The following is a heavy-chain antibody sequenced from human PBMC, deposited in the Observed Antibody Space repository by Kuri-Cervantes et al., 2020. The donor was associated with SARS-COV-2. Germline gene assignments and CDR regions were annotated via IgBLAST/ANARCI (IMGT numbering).Heavy chain of an antibody. CDR2: FYYSGGT. V-gene: IGHV4-39*01. Sequence: GSLRLSCTVSGGSITTYSYYWGWIRQPPGKGLEWIGSFYYSGGTYYNPSLKSRVTISIDTSKNQFSLRMSSVTAADTSVYYCVRHPPIAVADYYFDYSGQGALVTVSS. CDR1: GGSITTYSYY. J-gene: IGHJ4*02. D-gene: IGHD6-19*01. CDR3: VRHPPIAVADYYFDY.